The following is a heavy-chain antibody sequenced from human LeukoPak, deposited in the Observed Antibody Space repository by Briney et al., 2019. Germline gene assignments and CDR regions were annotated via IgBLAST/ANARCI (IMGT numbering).Heavy chain of an antibody. CDR3: ARDQPYYDFWSGREVGDSGDYYYYYYMDV. V-gene: IGHV4-61*02. Sequence: PSQTLSLTCTVSGGSISSDNYYWSWIRQPAGKGLEWIGRIYTSGSTNYNPSLKSRVTMSVDTSKNQFSLKLSSVTAADTAVYYCARDQPYYDFWSGREVGDSGDYYYYYYMDVWGKGTTVTVSS. D-gene: IGHD3-3*01. J-gene: IGHJ6*03. CDR1: GGSISSDNYY. CDR2: IYTSGST.